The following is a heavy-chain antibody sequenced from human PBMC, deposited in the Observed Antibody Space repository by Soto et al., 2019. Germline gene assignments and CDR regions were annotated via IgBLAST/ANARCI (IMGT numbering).Heavy chain of an antibody. J-gene: IGHJ4*02. Sequence: SETLSLTCTVSGGSISSSSYYWGWIRQPPGKGLEWIGSIYYSGSTYYNPSLKSRVTISVDTSKNQFSLKLSSATAADTAVYYCARLGLAGYDFWSGYYTQYFDYWGQGTLVTVSS. D-gene: IGHD3-3*01. V-gene: IGHV4-39*01. CDR1: GGSISSSSYY. CDR2: IYYSGST. CDR3: ARLGLAGYDFWSGYYTQYFDY.